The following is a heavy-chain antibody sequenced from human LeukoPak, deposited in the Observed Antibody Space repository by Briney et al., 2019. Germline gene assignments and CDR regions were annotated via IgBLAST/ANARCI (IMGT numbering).Heavy chain of an antibody. D-gene: IGHD3-3*01. CDR3: ARERFLEWLLYYVGGFDY. J-gene: IGHJ4*02. V-gene: IGHV4-59*12. CDR2: IYYSGST. Sequence: PSETLSLTCTVSGGSISSYYWSWIRQPPGKGLEWIGYIYYSGSTNYNPSLKSRVTISVDTSKNQFSLKLSSVTAADTAVYYCARERFLEWLLYYVGGFDYWGQGTLVTVSS. CDR1: GGSISSYY.